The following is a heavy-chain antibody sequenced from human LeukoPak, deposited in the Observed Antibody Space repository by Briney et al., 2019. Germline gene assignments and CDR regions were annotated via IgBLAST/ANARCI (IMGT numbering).Heavy chain of an antibody. CDR3: AKGRWYYDSSGYPDY. CDR1: GFTFSSYG. D-gene: IGHD3-22*01. CDR2: ISYDGSNK. J-gene: IGHJ4*02. V-gene: IGHV3-30*18. Sequence: PGRPLRLSCAASGFTFSSYGMHWVRQAPGKGLEGVAVISYDGSNKYYADSVKGRFTISRDNSKNTLYLQMNSLRAEDTAVYYCAKGRWYYDSSGYPDYWGQGTLVTVSS.